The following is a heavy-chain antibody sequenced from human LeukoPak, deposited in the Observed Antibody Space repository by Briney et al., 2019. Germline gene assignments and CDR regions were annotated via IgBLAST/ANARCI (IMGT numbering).Heavy chain of an antibody. V-gene: IGHV4-38-2*01. J-gene: IGHJ3*02. CDR1: GYSISSGYY. D-gene: IGHD3-10*01. CDR3: ARRRADAFDI. CDR2: IYHSGST. Sequence: SETLSLTCAVSGYSISSGYYWGWIRQHPGKGLEWIGSIYHSGSTYYNPSLKSRVTISVDTSKNQFSLKLSSVTAADTAVYYCARRRADAFDIWGQGTMVTVSS.